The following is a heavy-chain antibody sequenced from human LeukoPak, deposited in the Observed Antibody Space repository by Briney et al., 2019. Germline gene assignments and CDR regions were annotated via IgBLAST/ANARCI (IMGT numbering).Heavy chain of an antibody. CDR2: VDPEDGET. D-gene: IGHD1-14*01. CDR1: GYTFTDSY. J-gene: IGHJ6*02. V-gene: IGHV1-69-2*01. Sequence: ASVKISCKVSGYTFTDSYIHWVQQAPGKGLEWVGLVDPEDGETIYAEKFQGRVTITADTSADTVYMELSSLRSEDTAVYCCATSTEVSRGYYGMDVWGQGTTVSVS. CDR3: ATSTEVSRGYYGMDV.